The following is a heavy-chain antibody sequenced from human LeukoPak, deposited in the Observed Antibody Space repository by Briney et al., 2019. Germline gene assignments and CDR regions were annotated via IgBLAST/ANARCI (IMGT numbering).Heavy chain of an antibody. Sequence: GESLKISCKGSGYGFSNYWIGGGRQMPGKGLGGMGIIYPGDSDTRYNPPFQGLVTISADKSVTTAYLQWSSLRASDSAIYYCARPYSISSGEGDFWGQGTLVTVSS. CDR3: ARPYSISSGEGDF. CDR2: IYPGDSDT. V-gene: IGHV5-51*01. D-gene: IGHD4-11*01. CDR1: GYGFSNYW. J-gene: IGHJ4*02.